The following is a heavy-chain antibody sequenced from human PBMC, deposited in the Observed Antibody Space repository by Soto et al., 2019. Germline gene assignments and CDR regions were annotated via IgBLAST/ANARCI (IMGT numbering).Heavy chain of an antibody. D-gene: IGHD1-26*01. CDR1: GFTFSSYS. CDR3: AREGGSLNWFDP. Sequence: EVQLVESGGGLVQPGGSLRLSCAASGFTFSSYSMNWVRQASGKGLEWVSYISSSSSTIYYADSVKGRFTISRDNAKNSLYLKMNSLRDEDTAVYYCAREGGSLNWFDPWCQGTLVTVSS. CDR2: ISSSSSTI. J-gene: IGHJ5*02. V-gene: IGHV3-48*02.